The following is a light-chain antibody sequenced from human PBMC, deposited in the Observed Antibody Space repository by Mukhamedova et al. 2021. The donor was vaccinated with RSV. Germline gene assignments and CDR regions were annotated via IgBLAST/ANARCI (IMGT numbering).Light chain of an antibody. J-gene: IGKJ2*01. V-gene: IGKV1D-13*01. Sequence: WYQRRVHGKAPKLLISKASSLESGVPSRFSGSGSGTEFTLTISSLQSEDFAVYFCQQYNDWPLYTFGQGTKLEIK. CDR3: QQYNDWPLYT. CDR2: KAS.